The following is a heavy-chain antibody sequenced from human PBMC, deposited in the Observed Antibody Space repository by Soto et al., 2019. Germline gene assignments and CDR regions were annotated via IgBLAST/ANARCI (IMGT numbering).Heavy chain of an antibody. CDR3: ARQGGDCSSNSCYRSWFDR. Sequence: QLQLQESGPGLVKPSGTLSLTCTVSGGSISTSSYYWAWIRQPPGKGLEWLGSIYYSATTYYNPSLKSRGTISVDRSKNQFSMNLSLVTAADTALFYCARQGGDCSSNSCYRSWFDRWGQGTPVTVSS. J-gene: IGHJ5*02. V-gene: IGHV4-39*01. CDR2: IYYSATT. CDR1: GGSISTSSYY. D-gene: IGHD2-2*01.